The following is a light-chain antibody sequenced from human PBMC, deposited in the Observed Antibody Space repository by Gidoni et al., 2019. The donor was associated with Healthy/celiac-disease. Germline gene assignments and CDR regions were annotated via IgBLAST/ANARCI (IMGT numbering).Light chain of an antibody. CDR2: GAS. CDR3: QQYNNCPPLT. CDR1: QSVSSN. Sequence: EIVMKQSAATLSVSPGERATPSCRASQSVSSNLAWYQQKHRQAPRLLIYGASTRATGIPARCSGSVSATEFSLTISSLQSEDFAVFYCQQYNNCPPLTFGRGTKVEIK. J-gene: IGKJ4*01. V-gene: IGKV3-15*01.